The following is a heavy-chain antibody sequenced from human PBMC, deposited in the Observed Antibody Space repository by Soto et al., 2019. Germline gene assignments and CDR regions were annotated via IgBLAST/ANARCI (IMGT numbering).Heavy chain of an antibody. CDR3: VRSWRGTYGMDV. CDR2: IIPILGIA. Sequence: QIQLVQSGAEVKKPGSSVKVSCKASGGTFSSYTISWVRQAPGQGLEWMGRIIPILGIANYAQKFQGRVTITADKSTSTAYMELSSLRSEDTAVYYCVRSWRGTYGMDVWGQGTTVTVSS. V-gene: IGHV1-69*02. J-gene: IGHJ6*02. D-gene: IGHD1-1*01. CDR1: GGTFSSYT.